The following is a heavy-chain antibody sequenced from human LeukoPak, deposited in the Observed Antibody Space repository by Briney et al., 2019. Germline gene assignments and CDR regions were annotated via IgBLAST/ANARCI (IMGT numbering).Heavy chain of an antibody. J-gene: IGHJ3*02. CDR2: IYYSGST. CDR1: GGSISSYY. V-gene: IGHV4-59*01. Sequence: PSETLSLTCTVSGGSISSYYWSWIRQPPGKGLEWIGYIYYSGSTNYNPSLKSRVTISVDTSKNQFSLKLSSVTAADTAVYYCARQPDYGDYDAFDIWGQGTMVTVSS. D-gene: IGHD4-17*01. CDR3: ARQPDYGDYDAFDI.